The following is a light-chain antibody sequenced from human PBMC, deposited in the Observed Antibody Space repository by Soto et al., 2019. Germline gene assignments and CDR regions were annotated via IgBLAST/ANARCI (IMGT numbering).Light chain of an antibody. V-gene: IGKV3-20*01. J-gene: IGKJ1*01. CDR1: QTVENNY. Sequence: EIVLTQSPGTLSLSPGERATLSCRASQTVENNYLAWYQQKPGQAPRLLVDDASRRAAGIPDRFSGSGSGTEFTLTISRLEPEDFAVYYCQQCATSPRTFGQGTRVEV. CDR2: DAS. CDR3: QQCATSPRT.